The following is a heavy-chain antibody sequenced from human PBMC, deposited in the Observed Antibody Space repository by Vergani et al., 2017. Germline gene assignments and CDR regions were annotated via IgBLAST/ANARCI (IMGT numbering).Heavy chain of an antibody. J-gene: IGHJ3*01. Sequence: QVQLVQSGAEVKKPGSSVKVSCKASGGPFSSYAISWVRQAPGQGLEWMGRIIPIFGTANYAQKFQGRVTITADESTSTAYMELSSLRSEDTAVYFCARVAPSNAEVTPTAFDVWGQGTMVTVSS. CDR2: IIPIFGTA. CDR3: ARVAPSNAEVTPTAFDV. CDR1: GGPFSSYA. V-gene: IGHV1-69*18. D-gene: IGHD2-15*01.